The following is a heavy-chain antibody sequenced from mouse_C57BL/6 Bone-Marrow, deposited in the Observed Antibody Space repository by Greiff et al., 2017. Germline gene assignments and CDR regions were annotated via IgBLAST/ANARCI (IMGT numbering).Heavy chain of an antibody. J-gene: IGHJ1*03. D-gene: IGHD1-1*01. CDR1: GYTFTNYW. CDR2: IYPGGGYT. CDR3: AREGFYYYGSSHWYCDV. Sequence: QVQLKQSGAELVRPGTSVKMSCKASGYTFTNYWIGWAKQRPGHGLEWIGDIYPGGGYTNYNEKFKGKATLTADKSSSTAYMQFSSLTSEDSAIYYCAREGFYYYGSSHWYCDVWGTGTTVTVSS. V-gene: IGHV1-63*01.